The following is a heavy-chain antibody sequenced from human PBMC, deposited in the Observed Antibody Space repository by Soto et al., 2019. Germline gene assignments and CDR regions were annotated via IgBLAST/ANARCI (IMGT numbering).Heavy chain of an antibody. CDR2: IIPILGRA. V-gene: IGHV1-69*01. D-gene: IGHD3-10*01. Sequence: QVQLVQSGAEVKTPGSSVKVSCKASGDTFSSYTFNWVRQAPGQGPEWMGGIIPILGRANYSPNFQDRVSITADDSTSTVYLELSSLRSDDTAMYYCARAAFDSESYPPLTHFDYWGQGTLVTVSS. CDR1: GDTFSSYT. CDR3: ARAAFDSESYPPLTHFDY. J-gene: IGHJ4*02.